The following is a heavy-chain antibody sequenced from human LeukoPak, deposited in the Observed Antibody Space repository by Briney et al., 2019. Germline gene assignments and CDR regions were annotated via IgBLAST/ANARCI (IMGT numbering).Heavy chain of an antibody. CDR3: AIWRDRGWFDP. Sequence: SETLSLTCTVSGGSISSYYWSWIRQPPGKGLEWIGYIYYTGSTNYNPSLKSRVTISVAPSKNQFSLNLSSVPAADAAVYYSAIWRDRGWFDPWGQGTLVTVSS. CDR1: GGSISSYY. CDR2: IYYTGST. V-gene: IGHV4-59*08. D-gene: IGHD3-16*01. J-gene: IGHJ5*02.